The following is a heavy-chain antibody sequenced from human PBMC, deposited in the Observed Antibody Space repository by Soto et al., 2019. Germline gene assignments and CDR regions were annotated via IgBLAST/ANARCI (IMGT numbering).Heavy chain of an antibody. V-gene: IGHV3-15*01. CDR1: GFTFSNAW. D-gene: IGHD3-3*01. CDR3: TTDPVYDFWSGYYRDY. Sequence: SLRLSCAVSGFTFSNAWMSWVRQGPGKGLEWVGRIKNKTDGGTTDYAAPVKGRFTISRDDSKNTLYLQMNSLKTEDTAVYYCTTDPVYDFWSGYYRDYWGQGTLVTVSS. CDR2: IKNKTDGGTT. J-gene: IGHJ4*02.